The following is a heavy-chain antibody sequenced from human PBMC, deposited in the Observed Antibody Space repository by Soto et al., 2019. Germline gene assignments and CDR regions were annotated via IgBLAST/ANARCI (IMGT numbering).Heavy chain of an antibody. CDR1: GFTFSSYA. CDR2: ISYDGSNK. Sequence: GGSLRLSCAASGFTFSSYAMHWVRQAPGKGLEWVAVISYDGSNKYYADSVKGRFTISRHNSKNTLYLQMNSLRAEDTAVYYCARVLSGYTYNDAFDIWGQGTMVTVSS. D-gene: IGHD3-22*01. J-gene: IGHJ3*02. V-gene: IGHV3-30-3*01. CDR3: ARVLSGYTYNDAFDI.